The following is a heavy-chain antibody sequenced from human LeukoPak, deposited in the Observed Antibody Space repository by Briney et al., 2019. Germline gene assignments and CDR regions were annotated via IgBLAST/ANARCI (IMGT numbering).Heavy chain of an antibody. D-gene: IGHD6-13*01. CDR2: ISGGNT. CDR3: AKEGTAVGSDFIDY. Sequence: GGSLRLSCAASGFTFSSYAMSWVRQAPGKGLRWVSAISGGNTYYADSVKGRFTISRDNSKNTLYLQMNSLRAEDTAVYYCAKEGTAVGSDFIDYWGQGTLVTVSS. V-gene: IGHV3-23*01. CDR1: GFTFSSYA. J-gene: IGHJ4*02.